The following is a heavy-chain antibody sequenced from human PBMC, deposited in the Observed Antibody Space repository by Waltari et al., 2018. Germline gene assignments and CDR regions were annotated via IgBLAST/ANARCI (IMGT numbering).Heavy chain of an antibody. V-gene: IGHV3-7*01. CDR3: ARDAMRDGDFDY. D-gene: IGHD3-3*01. Sequence: EVRLVEFGGGLVQPGGSLRLSCEASGFTFNNHWMAWVRQVPGKGVEWVATIKGDGSDKHYMESVKGRFTISRDNAKNSLYLQMNSLRAEDTAVYYCARDAMRDGDFDYWGQGALVTVSS. J-gene: IGHJ4*02. CDR1: GFTFNNHW. CDR2: IKGDGSDK.